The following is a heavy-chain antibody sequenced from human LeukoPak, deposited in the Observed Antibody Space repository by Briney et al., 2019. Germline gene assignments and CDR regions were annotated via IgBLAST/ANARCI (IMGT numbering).Heavy chain of an antibody. V-gene: IGHV4-30-4*01. J-gene: IGHJ5*02. D-gene: IGHD2-15*01. CDR2: IYYSGST. CDR3: ARVGPYGSGGSCYYSWFDP. Sequence: SQTLSLTCTVSGGSISSGDYYWSWIRQPPGKGLEWIGYIYYSGSTYYNPSLKSRVTISVDTSKNQYSLKLSSVTAADTAVYYCARVGPYGSGGSCYYSWFDPWGEGTRVTVSS. CDR1: GGSISSGDYY.